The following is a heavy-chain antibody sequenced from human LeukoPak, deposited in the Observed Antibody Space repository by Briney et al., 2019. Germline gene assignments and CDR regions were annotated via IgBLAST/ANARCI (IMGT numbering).Heavy chain of an antibody. V-gene: IGHV4-34*01. D-gene: IGHD3-10*01. CDR2: IHLSGST. Sequence: SETRSPTCHVYGASFSAFYWSWIRQPPGKGREWVEEIHLSGSTNYTPSLMSRVTISVNTSKNQFSLKLTSVTAADTAVYYCARELGTAYYGSGNYHYNALYYYLGVWGKGTTVTISS. CDR3: ARELGTAYYGSGNYHYNALYYYLGV. CDR1: GASFSAFY. J-gene: IGHJ6*03.